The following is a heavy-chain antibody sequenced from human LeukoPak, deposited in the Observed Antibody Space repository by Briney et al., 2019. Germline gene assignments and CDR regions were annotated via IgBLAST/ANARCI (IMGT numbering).Heavy chain of an antibody. Sequence: GGSLRLSCAASGFTFSNYGMHWVRQAPGKRLEWVALIRYDGTNKYYADSVKGRFTISRDDSKNTLYLQMNSLKTEDTAVYYCTTAIVVVIPYDYWGQGTLVTVSS. D-gene: IGHD3-22*01. CDR3: TTAIVVVIPYDY. CDR2: IRYDGTNK. CDR1: GFTFSNYG. V-gene: IGHV3-30*02. J-gene: IGHJ4*02.